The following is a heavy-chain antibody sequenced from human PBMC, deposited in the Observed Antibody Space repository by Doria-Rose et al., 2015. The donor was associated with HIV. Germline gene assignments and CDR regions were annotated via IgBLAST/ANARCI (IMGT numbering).Heavy chain of an antibody. J-gene: IGHJ4*02. CDR2: IVSDDER. V-gene: IGHV2-26*01. CDR3: ARIKSSRWYHKYYFDF. CDR1: GVSLSSPGMG. Sequence: QITLKESGPVLVKPTETLTLTCTVSGVSLSSPGMGVGWIRQPPGKALEWLANIVSDDERSSQASRKSRLTISRGTSIRQVVLTMTDMDPVDTATYYCARIKSSRWYHKYYFDFWGQGTLVIVSA. D-gene: IGHD6-13*01.